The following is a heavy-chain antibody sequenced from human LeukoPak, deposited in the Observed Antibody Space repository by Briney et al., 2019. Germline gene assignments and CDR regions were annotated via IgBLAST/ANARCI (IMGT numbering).Heavy chain of an antibody. CDR3: ARGAYSYVGYFDY. CDR1: GGSISSYY. CDR2: IYYSGST. J-gene: IGHJ4*02. D-gene: IGHD5-18*01. V-gene: IGHV4-59*01. Sequence: SETLSLTCTVSGGSISSYYWSWIRQPPGKGLEWIGYIYYSGSTNYNPSLKSRVTISVDTSKNQFSLKLSSVTAADTAVYYCARGAYSYVGYFDYWGQGTLVTVSS.